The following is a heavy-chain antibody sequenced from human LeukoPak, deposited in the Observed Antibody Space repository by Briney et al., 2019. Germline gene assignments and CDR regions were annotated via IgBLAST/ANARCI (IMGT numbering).Heavy chain of an antibody. V-gene: IGHV1-46*01. CDR3: ARVRAGGLVGATARRYFDL. CDR1: GGTFSSYA. J-gene: IGHJ2*01. Sequence: ASVKVSCKASGGTFSSYAISWVRQAPGQGLEWMGVINPSNGGTSYAQMFQGRVTMTRDTSTSTVYMELSSLRSEDTAVYYCARVRAGGLVGATARRYFDLWGRGTLVTVSS. CDR2: INPSNGGT. D-gene: IGHD1-26*01.